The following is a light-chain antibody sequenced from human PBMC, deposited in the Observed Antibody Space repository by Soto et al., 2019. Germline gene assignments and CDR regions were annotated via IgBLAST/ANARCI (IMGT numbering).Light chain of an antibody. CDR3: SLSCSGARPE. CDR2: DTS. CDR1: TGAVTSGHY. J-gene: IGLJ2*01. Sequence: QAVVTQEPSLTVSPGGTVTLTCGSSTGAVTSGHYPYWFQQKPGQAPRTLIYDTSNKHSWTPARFSGSLLGGKAALTLSGAQRGVGEEYYCSLSCSGARPEFAGGTK. V-gene: IGLV7-46*01.